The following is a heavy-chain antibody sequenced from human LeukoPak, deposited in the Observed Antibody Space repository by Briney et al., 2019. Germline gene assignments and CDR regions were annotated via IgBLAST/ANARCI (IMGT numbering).Heavy chain of an antibody. J-gene: IGHJ4*02. CDR3: ATRGGSY. D-gene: IGHD3-16*01. Sequence: GGSLRLSCAASGFTFSAYGMHWVRQAPGKGLEWVAVISYDGSNKYYADSVKGRFTISGDNSKNTLYLQMNSLRAEDTAVYYCATRGGSYWGQGTLVTVSS. V-gene: IGHV3-30*19. CDR1: GFTFSAYG. CDR2: ISYDGSNK.